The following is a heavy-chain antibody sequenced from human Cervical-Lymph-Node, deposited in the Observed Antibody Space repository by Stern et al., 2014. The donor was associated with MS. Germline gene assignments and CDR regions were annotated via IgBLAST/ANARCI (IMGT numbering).Heavy chain of an antibody. CDR3: ASHLLTTIDYYYGMDV. V-gene: IGHV3-48*01. D-gene: IGHD3-22*01. CDR2: ISSSSSTI. Sequence: EVQLVQSGGGLVQPGGSLRLSCAASGFTFSSYSMNWVRQAPGKGLEWVSYISSSSSTIYYADSVKGRFTISRDNAKNSLYLQMNSLRAEDTAVYYCASHLLTTIDYYYGMDVWGQGTTVTVSS. CDR1: GFTFSSYS. J-gene: IGHJ6*02.